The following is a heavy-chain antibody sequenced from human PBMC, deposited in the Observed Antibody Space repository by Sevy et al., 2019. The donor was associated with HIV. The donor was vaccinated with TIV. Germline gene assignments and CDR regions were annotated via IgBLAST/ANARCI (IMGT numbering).Heavy chain of an antibody. CDR1: GFTFSSYG. D-gene: IGHD3-9*01. CDR3: AKDRDRLRTRQTRGYYYYGMDV. V-gene: IGHV3-30*18. J-gene: IGHJ6*02. CDR2: ISYDGSNK. Sequence: GESLKISCAASGFTFSSYGMHWVRQAPGKGLEWVAVISYDGSNKYYADSVKGRFTISRDNSKNTLYLQMNSLRAEDTAVYYCAKDRDRLRTRQTRGYYYYGMDVWGQGTTVTVSS.